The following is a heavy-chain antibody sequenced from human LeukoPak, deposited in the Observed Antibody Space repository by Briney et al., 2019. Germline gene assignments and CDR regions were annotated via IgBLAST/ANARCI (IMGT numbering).Heavy chain of an antibody. J-gene: IGHJ6*03. D-gene: IGHD2-15*01. V-gene: IGHV3-7*01. Sequence: GGSLRPSCAASGFTFSSYWMSWVRQAPGKGLEWVANIKQDGSEKYYVDSVKGRFTISRDNAKNSLYLQMNSLRAEDTAVYYCARAIGYCSGGSCYSSYYYYYMDVWGKGTTVTVSS. CDR2: IKQDGSEK. CDR1: GFTFSSYW. CDR3: ARAIGYCSGGSCYSSYYYYYMDV.